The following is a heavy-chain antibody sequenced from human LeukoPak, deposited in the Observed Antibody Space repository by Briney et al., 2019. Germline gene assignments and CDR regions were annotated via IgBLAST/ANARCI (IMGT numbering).Heavy chain of an antibody. Sequence: GSVKVSCKASGYTFTSYDFNWVRQAPGQGLEWMGWMNPNSGNTGYAQKFQGRVTMTRNTSITTAYMELSSLRSEDTAVYYCARRKNYDSRVFQHWGQGTLVTVSS. J-gene: IGHJ1*01. CDR3: ARRKNYDSRVFQH. CDR2: MNPNSGNT. D-gene: IGHD3-22*01. CDR1: GYTFTSYD. V-gene: IGHV1-8*01.